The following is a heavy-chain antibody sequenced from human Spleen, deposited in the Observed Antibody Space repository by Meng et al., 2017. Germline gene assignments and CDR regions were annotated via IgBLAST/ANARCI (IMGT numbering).Heavy chain of an antibody. Sequence: ASVKVSCKASGYTFTSSDISWVRQAPGQGPEFMGWMNPTSGNTGYAQKFQGRVTMTTDTSTSTAYMELRSLRSDDTAVYYCAREDYYDSSGLVWLRARGWFDPWGQGTLVTVSS. V-gene: IGHV1-8*01. CDR3: AREDYYDSSGLVWLRARGWFDP. CDR1: GYTFTSSD. CDR2: MNPTSGNT. D-gene: IGHD3-22*01. J-gene: IGHJ5*02.